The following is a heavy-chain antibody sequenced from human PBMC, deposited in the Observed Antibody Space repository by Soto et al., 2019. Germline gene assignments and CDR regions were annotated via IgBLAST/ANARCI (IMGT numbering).Heavy chain of an antibody. Sequence: SETLSLTCTVSGGAISSYYWRWIRQPPGKGLEWIGYIYYSGSTNYNPSLKSRVTISVDTSKNQFSLKLSSVTAADTAVYYCARVKGIVVVPAAIFDYWGQGTLVTVSS. CDR2: IYYSGST. CDR1: GGAISSYY. V-gene: IGHV4-59*01. CDR3: ARVKGIVVVPAAIFDY. J-gene: IGHJ4*02. D-gene: IGHD2-2*01.